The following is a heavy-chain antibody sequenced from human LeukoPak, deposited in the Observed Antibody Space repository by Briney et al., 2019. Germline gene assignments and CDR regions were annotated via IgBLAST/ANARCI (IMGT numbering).Heavy chain of an antibody. J-gene: IGHJ3*02. Sequence: SETLSLTCAVYGGSFSGYYWSWIRQPPGKGLEWLGEINHSGSTNYNPSHKSRVTISVNTSKNQFSLKLSSVTAADTAVYYCVRDRGYYDSSGYYPDAFDIWGQGTMVTVSS. CDR3: VRDRGYYDSSGYYPDAFDI. D-gene: IGHD3-22*01. V-gene: IGHV4-34*01. CDR2: INHSGST. CDR1: GGSFSGYY.